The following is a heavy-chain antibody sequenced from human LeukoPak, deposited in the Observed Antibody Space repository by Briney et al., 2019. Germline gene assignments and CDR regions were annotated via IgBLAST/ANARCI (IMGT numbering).Heavy chain of an antibody. J-gene: IGHJ6*02. CDR2: ISRDASEN. D-gene: IGHD6-13*01. CDR3: ARYGYYYGMDV. V-gene: IGHV3-7*03. CDR1: GFTYSIYW. Sequence: GGSLRLSCAASGFTYSIYWMHWVRQAPGKGLEWVATISRDASENYYVDSVKSRFTISRDNAKNSLFLQMHSLRVEDTAIYSCARYGYYYGMDVWGQGTTVTVSS.